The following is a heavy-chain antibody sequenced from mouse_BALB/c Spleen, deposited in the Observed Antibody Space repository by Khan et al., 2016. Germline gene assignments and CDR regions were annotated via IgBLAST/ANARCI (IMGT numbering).Heavy chain of an antibody. V-gene: IGHV1-4*01. Sequence: QMQLKQSGAELARPGASVKMSCKASGYTFTTYTMQWVKQRPGQGLEWIGYINPASNYSNYNQKFKDKATLTADRSSSTAYMQLSSLTSEDSAVYYCTRGDGNNGYWGQGTLVTVSA. J-gene: IGHJ3*02. CDR2: INPASNYS. D-gene: IGHD2-1*01. CDR3: TRGDGNNGY. CDR1: GYTFTTYT.